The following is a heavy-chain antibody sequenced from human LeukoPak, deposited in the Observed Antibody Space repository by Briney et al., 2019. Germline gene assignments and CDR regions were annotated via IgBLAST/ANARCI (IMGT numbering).Heavy chain of an antibody. Sequence: GGSLRLSCAASGLTFSTYWMHWVRQAPGKGLVWVSRINSDGSNTNYADSVKGRFTISRDNAKNTLYLQMDSLRAEDTAVYYCVQEINRGDRRYFDYWGQGTLVTVSS. V-gene: IGHV3-74*01. CDR1: GLTFSTYW. CDR2: INSDGSNT. D-gene: IGHD1-14*01. CDR3: VQEINRGDRRYFDY. J-gene: IGHJ4*02.